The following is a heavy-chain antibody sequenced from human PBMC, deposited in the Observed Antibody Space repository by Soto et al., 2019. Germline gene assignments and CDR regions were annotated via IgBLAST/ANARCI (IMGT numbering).Heavy chain of an antibody. CDR3: ARGGGSYYIAY. D-gene: IGHD2-15*01. Sequence: QVQLQESGPGLVKPSETLSLTCTVSGGSVSSGSYSWSWMRQPPGKGLEWIGYVYHSGTTNYNPSRKSRVTISVDTPKNQFSLKLSSVTAADTAVYYCARGGGSYYIAYWGQGTLVTVSS. V-gene: IGHV4-61*01. J-gene: IGHJ4*02. CDR1: GGSVSSGSYS. CDR2: VYHSGTT.